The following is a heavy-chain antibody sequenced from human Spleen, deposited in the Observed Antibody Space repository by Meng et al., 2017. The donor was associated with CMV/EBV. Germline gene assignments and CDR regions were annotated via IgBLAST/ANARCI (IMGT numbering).Heavy chain of an antibody. V-gene: IGHV2-5*02. CDR1: GFSLTTSGVG. J-gene: IGHJ4*02. CDR2: IFWDNDR. CDR3: AHSLYSNVLFDF. Sequence: QITLKESGPTLVKPTETLTLTFTFSGFSLTTSGVGVGWMRQPPGKALEWLALIFWDNDRRYSPALKGRLTITKDTSKNQVVLTVTNMDPVDTATYYCAHSLYSNVLFDFWGQGTLVTVSS. D-gene: IGHD4-11*01.